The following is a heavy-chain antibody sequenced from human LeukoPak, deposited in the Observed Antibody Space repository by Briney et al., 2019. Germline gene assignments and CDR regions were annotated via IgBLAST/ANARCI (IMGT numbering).Heavy chain of an antibody. V-gene: IGHV4-34*01. J-gene: IGHJ6*03. Sequence: PSQTLSLTSAVYGVSLRGYYWSWIRQSPEKGLEWIGEISHEGDSIYNPSLKSRLTLSVDMSKNQFSLNLRSATAADTAVYYCARGRNFVSDFYFDVWGKGTTVIVSS. D-gene: IGHD1-7*01. CDR2: ISHEGDS. CDR1: GVSLRGYY. CDR3: ARGRNFVSDFYFDV.